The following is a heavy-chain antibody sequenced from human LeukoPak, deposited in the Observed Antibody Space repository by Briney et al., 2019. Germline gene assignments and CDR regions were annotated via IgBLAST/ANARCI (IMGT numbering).Heavy chain of an antibody. CDR3: ARRGLPPRRNWFDP. CDR2: INHSGST. V-gene: IGHV4-34*01. Sequence: PSETLSLTCAVYGGSFSGYYWSWIRQPPGKGLEWIGEINHSGSTNYNPSLKSRVTISVDTSKNQFSLKLSSVTAADTAVYYCARRGLPPRRNWFDPWGQGTLVTVSS. CDR1: GGSFSGYY. J-gene: IGHJ5*02.